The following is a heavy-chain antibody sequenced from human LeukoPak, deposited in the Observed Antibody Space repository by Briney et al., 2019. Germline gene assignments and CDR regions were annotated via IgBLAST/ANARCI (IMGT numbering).Heavy chain of an antibody. CDR2: IYYSGST. V-gene: IGHV4-59*01. CDR1: GGSISSYY. Sequence: TSETLSLTCTVSGGSISSYYWSWIRQPPGKGLEWIGYIYYSGSTNYNPSLKSRVTISVDTSKNQFSLKLSSVTAADTAVYYCAREGGSYYQDAFDIWGQGTMVTVSS. CDR3: AREGGSYYQDAFDI. D-gene: IGHD1-26*01. J-gene: IGHJ3*02.